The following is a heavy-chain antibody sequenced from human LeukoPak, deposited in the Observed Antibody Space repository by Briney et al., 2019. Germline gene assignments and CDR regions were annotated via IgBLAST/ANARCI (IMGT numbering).Heavy chain of an antibody. CDR2: IRSGGGTT. CDR3: ANAVCTTSSCSGFYGMDV. J-gene: IGHJ6*02. V-gene: IGHV3-23*01. CDR1: AFTFSTYA. Sequence: GGSLRLSCAASAFTFSTYAMNWVRQARGKGLEGVTSIRSGGGTTYYADSVRGRFTISRDNSKNTLYLQMNSLRPEDTAMYYCANAVCTTSSCSGFYGMDVWGQGTTVAVSS. D-gene: IGHD2-2*01.